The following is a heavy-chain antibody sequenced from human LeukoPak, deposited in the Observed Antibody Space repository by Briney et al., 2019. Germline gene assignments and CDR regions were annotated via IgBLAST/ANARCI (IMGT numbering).Heavy chain of an antibody. CDR1: GFTFSNYA. V-gene: IGHV3-23*01. CDR2: INDSGGST. CDR3: AKGVEWLTGTCDY. Sequence: GGSLRLSCAASGFTFSNYAMSWVRQAPGKGLEWVSAINDSGGSTYYADSVKGRFTISRDNSKNTLYLQMNSLRAEDTAVYYCAKGVEWLTGTCDYWGQGTLVTVSS. J-gene: IGHJ4*02. D-gene: IGHD1-14*01.